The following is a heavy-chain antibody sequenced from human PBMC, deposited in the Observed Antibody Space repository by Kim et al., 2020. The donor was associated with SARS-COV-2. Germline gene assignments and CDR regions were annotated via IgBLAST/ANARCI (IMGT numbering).Heavy chain of an antibody. Sequence: GGSLRLSCAASGFTFSNYGMHWVRQAPGKGLEWVAVILYDGSNKYYADSVKGRFTISRDNSKNTLYLQMKSLRAEDTAVYYCARDYYYDSTGYLDYWGQGTLVTVSS. CDR3: ARDYYYDSTGYLDY. CDR1: GFTFSNYG. D-gene: IGHD3-22*01. J-gene: IGHJ4*02. CDR2: ILYDGSNK. V-gene: IGHV3-33*01.